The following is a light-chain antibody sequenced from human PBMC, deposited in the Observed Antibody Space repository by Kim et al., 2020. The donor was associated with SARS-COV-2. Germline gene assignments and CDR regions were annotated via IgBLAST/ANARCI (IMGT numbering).Light chain of an antibody. CDR2: EVS. J-gene: IGLJ1*01. Sequence: QSALTQPASVSGSPGQSITISCTGTTSDFGGYNYVSWYQQHPGKAPKLMIFEVSDRPSGVSNRFFGSKSGNTASLTISGLQVEDEADYYCSSYTSTSSIVFGTGTRSPS. CDR3: SSYTSTSSIV. V-gene: IGLV2-14*01. CDR1: TSDFGGYNY.